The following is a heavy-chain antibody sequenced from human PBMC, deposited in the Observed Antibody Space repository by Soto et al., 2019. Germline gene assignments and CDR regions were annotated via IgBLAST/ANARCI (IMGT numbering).Heavy chain of an antibody. D-gene: IGHD4-17*01. CDR1: GGSFSDYY. V-gene: IGHV4-34*01. CDR2: INHSGST. J-gene: IGHJ4*02. CDR3: ASQRPTVTTFDY. Sequence: QVQLQQWGAGLLKPSETLSLNCAVYGGSFSDYYWSWIRQPPGKGLEWIGEINHSGSTNYNPSLKSRVSTSVDTSKNHVSLRLSSVTAADTAIYYCASQRPTVTTFDYWGQGTPVTVSS.